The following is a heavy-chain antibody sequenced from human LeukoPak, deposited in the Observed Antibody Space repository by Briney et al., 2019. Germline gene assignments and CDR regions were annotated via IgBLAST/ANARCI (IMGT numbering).Heavy chain of an antibody. CDR1: GGSISSGGYY. D-gene: IGHD6-13*01. V-gene: IGHV4-30-2*01. CDR3: ASLQQLVGVDY. J-gene: IGHJ4*02. CDR2: IYHSGGT. Sequence: SETLSLTCTVSGGSISSGGYYWSWIRQPPGKGLEWIGYIYHSGGTNYNPSLKSRVTISVDKSKNQFSLKLSSVTAADTAVYYCASLQQLVGVDYWGQGTLVTVSS.